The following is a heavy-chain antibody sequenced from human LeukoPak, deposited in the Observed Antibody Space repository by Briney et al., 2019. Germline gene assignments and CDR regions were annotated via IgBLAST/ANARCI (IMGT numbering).Heavy chain of an antibody. CDR2: ISGYNGHT. V-gene: IGHV1-18*04. CDR1: GYTFTSYG. Sequence: GASVKVSCKASGYTFTSYGINWVRQAPGQGLEWMGWISGYNGHTNYVQKMQGRVTMTTDTSTNTAYMELRSLRSDDTAVYYCASGPGIAVAGVFDYWGQGSLVTVSS. CDR3: ASGPGIAVAGVFDY. J-gene: IGHJ4*02. D-gene: IGHD6-19*01.